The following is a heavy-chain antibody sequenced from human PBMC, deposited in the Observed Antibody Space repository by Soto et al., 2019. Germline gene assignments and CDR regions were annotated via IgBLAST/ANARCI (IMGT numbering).Heavy chain of an antibody. Sequence: ASVKVSCKASGYIFVDYYMHWLRQAPGQGLEWMGWISPNSGVTNFAQRFQGRVTMTRDTSINTAYLELRRLRSDDTSIYYCAAGAESYFDPWGQGTLVTVSS. CDR3: AAGAESYFDP. CDR2: ISPNSGVT. V-gene: IGHV1-2*02. CDR1: GYIFVDYY. D-gene: IGHD3-10*01. J-gene: IGHJ4*02.